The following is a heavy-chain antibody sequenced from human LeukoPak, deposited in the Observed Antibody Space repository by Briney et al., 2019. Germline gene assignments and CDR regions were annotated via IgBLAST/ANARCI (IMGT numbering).Heavy chain of an antibody. CDR3: ARGPILYGGTSGSLYD. CDR2: INPNSGGT. CDR1: GYTFTGYY. J-gene: IGHJ4*02. Sequence: ASVKLSCKASGYTFTGYYMHWVRQAPGQGLEWMGWINPNSGGTNYAQKFQGRVTMTRDTSISTACMELSSLRSDDTAVYYCARGPILYGGTSGSLYDWGQGTLVTVSS. D-gene: IGHD4-23*01. V-gene: IGHV1-2*02.